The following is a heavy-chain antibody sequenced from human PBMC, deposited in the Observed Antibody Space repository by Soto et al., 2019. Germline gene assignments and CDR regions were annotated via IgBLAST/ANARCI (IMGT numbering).Heavy chain of an antibody. V-gene: IGHV3-30-3*01. Sequence: GGSLRLSCAASGFTFNSYAMHWVRQAPGKGLEWVAVISYDGSNKYYADSVKGRFTISRDNSKNTLYLQMNSLRAEDTAVYYCASVMNLFGVVPREDYYYYYYGMDVWGQGTTVTVSS. J-gene: IGHJ6*02. CDR2: ISYDGSNK. CDR1: GFTFNSYA. CDR3: ASVMNLFGVVPREDYYYYYYGMDV. D-gene: IGHD3-3*01.